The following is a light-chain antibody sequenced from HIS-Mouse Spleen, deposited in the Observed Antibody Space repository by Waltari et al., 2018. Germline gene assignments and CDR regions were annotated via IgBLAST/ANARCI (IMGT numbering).Light chain of an antibody. CDR3: YSTDSSGNHRV. Sequence: SYELTQPPPVSVSPGQTARIPCPGDALPKKYAYWYQPKSGQAPVLVIYEDSKRPSGIPERFSGSSSGKMATLTISGAQVEDEADYYCYSTDSSGNHRVFGGGTKLTVL. J-gene: IGLJ2*01. CDR1: ALPKKY. V-gene: IGLV3-10*01. CDR2: EDS.